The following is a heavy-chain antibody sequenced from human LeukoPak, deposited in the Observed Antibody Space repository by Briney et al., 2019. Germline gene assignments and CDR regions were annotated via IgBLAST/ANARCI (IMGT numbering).Heavy chain of an antibody. Sequence: SETLSLTCTVSGGSISSYYWSWIRQPAGKGLEWIGRIYTSGSTNYNPSLKSRVTMSVDTSKNQFSLKLSSVTAADTAVYYCARTGDLGYCSGGSCPRGYWFDPWGQGTLVTVSS. D-gene: IGHD2-15*01. CDR1: GGSISSYY. V-gene: IGHV4-4*07. J-gene: IGHJ5*02. CDR3: ARTGDLGYCSGGSCPRGYWFDP. CDR2: IYTSGST.